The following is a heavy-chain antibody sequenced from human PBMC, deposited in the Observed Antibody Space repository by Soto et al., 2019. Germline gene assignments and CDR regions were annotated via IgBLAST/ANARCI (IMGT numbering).Heavy chain of an antibody. D-gene: IGHD3-22*01. J-gene: IGHJ5*02. CDR2: IYYSGST. Sequence: QVQLQESGPGLVKPSQTLSLTCTVSGGSISSGGYYWSWIRQHPGKGLEWIGYIYYSGSTYYNPSLKRRVTIAVDTSKNQFSLKLRSVTAADTAVYYCAISSGYADWFDPWGQGTLVTVSS. CDR1: GGSISSGGYY. CDR3: AISSGYADWFDP. V-gene: IGHV4-31*03.